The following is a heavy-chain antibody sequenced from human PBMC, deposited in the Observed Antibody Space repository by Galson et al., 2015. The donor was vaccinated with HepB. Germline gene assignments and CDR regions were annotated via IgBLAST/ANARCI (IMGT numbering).Heavy chain of an antibody. D-gene: IGHD5-18*01. CDR3: AKFGGDTAMVFSGYYYYGMDV. CDR2: ISAYNGNT. CDR1: GYTFTSYG. Sequence: SVTVSCKASGYTFTSYGISWVRQAPGQGLEWMGWISAYNGNTNYAQKLQGRVTMTTDTSTSTAYMELRSLRSDDAAVYYCAKFGGDTAMVFSGYYYYGMDVWGQGTTVTVSS. J-gene: IGHJ6*02. V-gene: IGHV1-18*04.